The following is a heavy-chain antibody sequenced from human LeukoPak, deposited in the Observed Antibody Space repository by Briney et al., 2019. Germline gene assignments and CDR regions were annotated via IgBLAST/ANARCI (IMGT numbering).Heavy chain of an antibody. Sequence: GGSLRLSCAASGFTVSNNYMTWVRQAPGKGLEWVSVIYAGGSTYYADSVKGRFTISRDNSKNTLYLQMNSLSAGDTAIYYCAKVASGGNCYQSDYWGQGTLVTVSS. D-gene: IGHD2-15*01. J-gene: IGHJ4*02. CDR3: AKVASGGNCYQSDY. V-gene: IGHV3-66*01. CDR1: GFTVSNNY. CDR2: IYAGGST.